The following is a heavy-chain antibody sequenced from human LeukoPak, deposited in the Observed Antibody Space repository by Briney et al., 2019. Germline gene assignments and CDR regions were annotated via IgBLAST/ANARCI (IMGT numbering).Heavy chain of an antibody. Sequence: PGGSLRLSCAASGFTFSSYWMSWVRQAPGKGPEWVANIKQDGSEKYYVDSVEGRFTISRDNAKNSLYLQMNSLRAEDTAVYYCAREDIVVVPAAMDVWGKGTTVTVSS. CDR2: IKQDGSEK. J-gene: IGHJ6*04. CDR1: GFTFSSYW. V-gene: IGHV3-7*03. CDR3: AREDIVVVPAAMDV. D-gene: IGHD2-2*01.